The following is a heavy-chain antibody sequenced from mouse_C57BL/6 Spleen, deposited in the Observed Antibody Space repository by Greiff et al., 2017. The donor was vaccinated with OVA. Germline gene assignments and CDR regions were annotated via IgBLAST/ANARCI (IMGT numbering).Heavy chain of an antibody. V-gene: IGHV5-4*01. Sequence: EVKLQESGGGLVKPGGSLKLSCAASGFTFSSYAMSWVRQTPEKRLAWVATISDGGSYTYYPDNVKGRFTISRDNAKNNLYLQMSHLKSEDTAMYYCARDSLYDGYAMDYWGQGTSVTVSS. J-gene: IGHJ4*01. CDR2: ISDGGSYT. CDR1: GFTFSSYA. CDR3: ARDSLYDGYAMDY. D-gene: IGHD2-3*01.